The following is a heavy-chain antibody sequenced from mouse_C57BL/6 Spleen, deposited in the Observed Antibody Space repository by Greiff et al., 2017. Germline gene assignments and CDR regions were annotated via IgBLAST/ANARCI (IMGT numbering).Heavy chain of an antibody. CDR2: IEPEDGDT. CDR1: GFNIKDYY. V-gene: IGHV14-1*01. D-gene: IGHD1-1*01. J-gene: IGHJ3*01. Sequence: VQLQQSGAELVRPGASVKLSCTASGFNIKDYYMHWVKQRPEQGLEWIGRIEPEDGDTEYAPKLPGKAIITADTSSNTCNLQLSSLTAEDTAVYYCTTLYYGSRDGFAYWGQGTLVTVSA. CDR3: TTLYYGSRDGFAY.